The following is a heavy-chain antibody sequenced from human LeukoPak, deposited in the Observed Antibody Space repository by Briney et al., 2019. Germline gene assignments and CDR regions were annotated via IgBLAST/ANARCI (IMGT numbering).Heavy chain of an antibody. Sequence: ASVKVSCTASGYTFTSYGISWVRQAPGQGLEWMGWISAYNGNTNYAQKLQGGVTITTDTSTSTAYMELRSLRSDDTAVYYCARVVAWGSSWSSYYFDYWGQGTLVTVSS. D-gene: IGHD6-13*01. J-gene: IGHJ4*02. CDR3: ARVVAWGSSWSSYYFDY. CDR1: GYTFTSYG. CDR2: ISAYNGNT. V-gene: IGHV1-18*01.